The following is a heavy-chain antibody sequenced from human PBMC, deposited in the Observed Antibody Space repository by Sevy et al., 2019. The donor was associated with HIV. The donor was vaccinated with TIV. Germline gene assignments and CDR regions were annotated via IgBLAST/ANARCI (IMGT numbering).Heavy chain of an antibody. CDR3: AKDFDWPSXY. D-gene: IGHD3-9*01. Sequence: GGSLRLSCEASGFTXXSYXMHWVRQVPGKGLVWVSRIDPDGSRTSYVDSVKGRFTISRDNAKNTLYLQMNSLRGEDTAVYYCAKDFDWPSXYWGQGTLVTVSS. V-gene: IGHV3-74*01. CDR1: GFTXXSYX. J-gene: IGHJ4*02. CDR2: IDPDGSRT.